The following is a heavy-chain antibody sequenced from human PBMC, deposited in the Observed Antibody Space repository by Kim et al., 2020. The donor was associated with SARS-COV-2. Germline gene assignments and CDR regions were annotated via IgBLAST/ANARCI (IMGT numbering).Heavy chain of an antibody. V-gene: IGHV3-9*01. J-gene: IGHJ4*02. Sequence: GGSVKGHFIVSRDNAKNSVYLQMNSLRPEDTALYYCAKDKGYSGGNSGFDFWGQGTLVTVSS. CDR3: AKDKGYSGGNSGFDF. D-gene: IGHD3-22*01.